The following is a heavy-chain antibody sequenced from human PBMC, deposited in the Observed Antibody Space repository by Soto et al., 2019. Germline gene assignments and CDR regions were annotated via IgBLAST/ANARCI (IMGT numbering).Heavy chain of an antibody. CDR2: ISGKNGNT. CDR1: GYTFISHG. J-gene: IGHJ6*02. Sequence: QVQLVQSGVEVKKPGASVKVSCKASGYTFISHGISWVRQAPGQGLEWMGWISGKNGNTNYAQKLQGRVTLTTDTSTSTAYMELRSLRSDDTAVYYCARVSSSMVVVLDYGMDVWGQGTMVTSSS. V-gene: IGHV1-18*04. CDR3: ARVSSSMVVVLDYGMDV. D-gene: IGHD2-15*01.